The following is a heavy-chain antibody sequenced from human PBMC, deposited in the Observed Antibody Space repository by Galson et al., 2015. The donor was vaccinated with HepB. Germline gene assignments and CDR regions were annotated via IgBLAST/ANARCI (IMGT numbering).Heavy chain of an antibody. V-gene: IGHV3-30*03. J-gene: IGHJ4*02. CDR1: GFTFITYG. CDR3: ARGTHVFDGSGSIDY. Sequence: SLRLSCAASGFTFITYGMHWVRQAPGKGLEWVTFIAFDGSNKYYADSVKGRFTISRDNSKNTLFLQVNSLRAEDTAVYCCARGTHVFDGSGSIDYWGQGTLATASS. D-gene: IGHD3-22*01. CDR2: IAFDGSNK.